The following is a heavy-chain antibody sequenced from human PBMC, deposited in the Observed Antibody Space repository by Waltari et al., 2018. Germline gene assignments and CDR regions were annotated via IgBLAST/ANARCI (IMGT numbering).Heavy chain of an antibody. V-gene: IGHV4-30-4*08. D-gene: IGHD3-3*01. CDR1: GGSITSDYY. Sequence: QVQLQESGPGLVKPSQTLSLTCTVSGGSITSDYYWSWIRQPPGKGLEWIGYICYSGSTYYHPSLKIRLTISVETSKNQFSLKVSSVTAADTAVYYCARDRSGFGNLDYWGQGTLVTVSS. J-gene: IGHJ4*02. CDR2: ICYSGST. CDR3: ARDRSGFGNLDY.